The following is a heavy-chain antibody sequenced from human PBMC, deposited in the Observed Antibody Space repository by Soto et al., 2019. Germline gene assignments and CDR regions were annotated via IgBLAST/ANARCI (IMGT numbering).Heavy chain of an antibody. J-gene: IGHJ4*02. CDR2: IIPLFGTA. CDR3: ARGVHYDSSGYYYFY. V-gene: IGHV1-69*13. CDR1: GGTFSTYA. D-gene: IGHD3-22*01. Sequence: ASVKVSCKASGGTFSTYAIDWVRQAPGQGLEWMGGIIPLFGTAKYAQNFQGRITITADESTNTAYMELRSLRSQDTAVYYCARGVHYDSSGYYYFYWGQGTLVTVSS.